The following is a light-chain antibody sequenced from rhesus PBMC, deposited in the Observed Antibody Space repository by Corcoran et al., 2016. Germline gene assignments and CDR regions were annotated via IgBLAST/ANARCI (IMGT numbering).Light chain of an antibody. V-gene: IGKV3-35*01. CDR3: QQYSTWPLT. CDR1: QSVSSS. Sequence: EIVLTQSPATLSLSPGERATLSCRASQSVSSSLAWYQQKPGQAPSLLLYDASSRATVIPDRFSGTGAGTDFTLTISSLEPEDVGVYYCQQYSTWPLTFGGGTKVELK. CDR2: DAS. J-gene: IGKJ4*01.